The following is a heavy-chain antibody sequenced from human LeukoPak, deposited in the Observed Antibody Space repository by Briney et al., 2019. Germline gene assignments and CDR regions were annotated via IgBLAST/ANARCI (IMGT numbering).Heavy chain of an antibody. CDR2: IYYSGST. J-gene: IGHJ3*02. V-gene: IGHV4-31*03. D-gene: IGHD4-17*01. CDR3: ARAYGDYAFGAFDI. Sequence: SETLSLTCTVSGGSISSGGYYWSWIRQHPGKGLEWIGYIYYSGSTYYNPSLKSRVTISVGTSKNQFSLKLSSVTAADTAVYYCARAYGDYAFGAFDIWGQGTMVTVSS. CDR1: GGSISSGGYY.